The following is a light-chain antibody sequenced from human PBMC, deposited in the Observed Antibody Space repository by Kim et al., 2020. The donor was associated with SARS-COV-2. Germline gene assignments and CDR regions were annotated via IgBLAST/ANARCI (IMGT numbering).Light chain of an antibody. CDR2: AAS. V-gene: IGKV1-17*03. J-gene: IGKJ1*01. CDR1: QGISNY. Sequence: DIQMTQSPSAMSASVGDRVTITCRASQGISNYLAWFQHKPGKVPQRLIYAASNLQTGVPSRFSGSGSGTEFTLTISSLQPEDFATYYCLQHDSYPRTFGQGTKVDIK. CDR3: LQHDSYPRT.